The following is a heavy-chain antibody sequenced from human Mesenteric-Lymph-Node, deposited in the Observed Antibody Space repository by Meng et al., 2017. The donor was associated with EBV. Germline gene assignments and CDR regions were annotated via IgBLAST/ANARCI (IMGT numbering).Heavy chain of an antibody. CDR2: INPNSGGT. V-gene: IGHV1-2*06. D-gene: IGHD1-26*01. J-gene: IGHJ5*02. Sequence: QVQLVQSGAEMKKPGASVKVSCKASGYTFTGYYIHWVRQAPGQGLEWMGRINPNSGGTNYALNFQGRVTMTSDTSISTAYMELSWLRSDDTAFYYCVREMVGVPNWFAPWGQGTLVTVSS. CDR1: GYTFTGYY. CDR3: VREMVGVPNWFAP.